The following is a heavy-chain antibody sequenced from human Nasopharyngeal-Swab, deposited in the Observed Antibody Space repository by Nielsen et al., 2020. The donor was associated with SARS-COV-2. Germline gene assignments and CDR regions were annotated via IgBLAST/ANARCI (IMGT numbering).Heavy chain of an antibody. J-gene: IGHJ6*04. CDR2: IYYSGST. Sequence: GSLSLSCTVSGCSISSSSYYWVWIRQPPGKGLEWIGSIYYSGSTYYNPSLKSRVTISVDTSKNQFSLKLSSVTAADTAVYYCVGSSWYGDYYYYYGMDVWGKGTTVTVSS. CDR1: GCSISSSSYY. V-gene: IGHV4-39*07. CDR3: VGSSWYGDYYYYYGMDV. D-gene: IGHD6-13*01.